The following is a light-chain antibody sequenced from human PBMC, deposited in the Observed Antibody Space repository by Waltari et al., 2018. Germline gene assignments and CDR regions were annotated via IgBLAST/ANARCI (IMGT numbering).Light chain of an antibody. J-gene: IGLJ3*02. V-gene: IGLV1-47*01. CDR3: GTWDDSLSRPV. Sequence: QSVLTQPPSASGTPGQRVTISCSGSSSNIESNYVYWYQQCPGTAPNVLMFKNNQRPSGVSDRFSASKSGASASLAISGLRSDDEADYYCGTWDDSLSRPVFGGGTKLTVL. CDR1: SSNIESNY. CDR2: KNN.